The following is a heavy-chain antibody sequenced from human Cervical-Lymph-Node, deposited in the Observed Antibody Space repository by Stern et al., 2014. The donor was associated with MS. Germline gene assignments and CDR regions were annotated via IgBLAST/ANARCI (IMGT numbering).Heavy chain of an antibody. CDR2: IIVGPVTT. V-gene: IGHV1-3*01. CDR3: ARQPDYSDFLDF. CDR1: GYNFIDHA. J-gene: IGHJ4*02. D-gene: IGHD4-11*01. Sequence: VQLVKSGAEVKKPGASMTISCKTSGYNFIDHAIHWVRQAPGQRIEWMVWIIVGPVTTKYSQKFQGIVSFTRDKAASAAYMDLSSLSPDDTAVYYCARQPDYSDFLDFWGQGTLVTVSS.